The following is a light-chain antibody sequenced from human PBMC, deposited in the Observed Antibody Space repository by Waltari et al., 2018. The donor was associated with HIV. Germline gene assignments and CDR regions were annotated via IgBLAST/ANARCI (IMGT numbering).Light chain of an antibody. Sequence: DIVLTQSPDSLTVSLGEGASISCMSSQTLFYSPDNHNPLAWYQQMAGPSPRLLVSRASVRQPGVADRFTGSGSGTNFTLTINSVQAEDVALYFCQQSYATPLTFGPGTRV. CDR1: QTLFYSPDNHNP. CDR3: QQSYATPLT. V-gene: IGKV4-1*01. CDR2: RAS. J-gene: IGKJ3*01.